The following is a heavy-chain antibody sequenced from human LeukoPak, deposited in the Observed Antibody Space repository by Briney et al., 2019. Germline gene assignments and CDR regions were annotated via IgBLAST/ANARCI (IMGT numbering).Heavy chain of an antibody. CDR1: GYTFTSYD. CDR2: MNPNSGNT. V-gene: IGHV1-8*03. Sequence: ASVKVSCKASGYTFTSYDINWVRQATGQGLEWMGRMNPNSGNTGYAQKFQGRVTITRNTYISTAYMDLSSLRSEDTAVYYCARVPRYCSSTSCFDPWGQGTLVTVSS. CDR3: ARVPRYCSSTSCFDP. D-gene: IGHD2-2*01. J-gene: IGHJ5*02.